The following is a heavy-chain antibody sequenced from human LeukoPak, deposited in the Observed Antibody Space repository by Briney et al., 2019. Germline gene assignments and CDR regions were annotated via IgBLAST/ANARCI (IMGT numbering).Heavy chain of an antibody. D-gene: IGHD1-26*01. Sequence: ASVKVSCKASGYTFTSYDINWVRQATGQGLEWMGWMNPNSGNTGYAQKFQGRVTITRNTSISTVYMELSSLRSEDTAVYYCARISGSLNDAFDIWGQGTMVTVSS. CDR3: ARISGSLNDAFDI. CDR2: MNPNSGNT. V-gene: IGHV1-8*03. CDR1: GYTFTSYD. J-gene: IGHJ3*02.